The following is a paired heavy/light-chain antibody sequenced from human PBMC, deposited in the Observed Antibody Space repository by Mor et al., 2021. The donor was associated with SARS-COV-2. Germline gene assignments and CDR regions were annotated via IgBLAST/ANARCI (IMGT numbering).Light chain of an antibody. CDR2: WAS. V-gene: IGKV4-1*01. J-gene: IGKJ1*01. CDR1: QSLIHTSNNWKY. CDR3: HQYLSSPWT. Sequence: DIVMTQSPDSLAVSLGERATINCKSSQSLIHTSNNWKYIAWYQQKPGQAPKLLIYWASTRESGVPDRFSGSGSGTDFTLTISSLQAEDVAVYYCHQYLSSPWTFGQGTKVEIK.
Heavy chain of an antibody. CDR2: IKSDGSEK. CDR1: KFTFSSFW. Sequence: EVQLVESGGGLVQPGGSLTLSCAASKFTFSSFWMNWVRQAPGKGLEWVGRIKSDGSEKDYVDSVKGRFAISRDNAKNSLYLQMNSLRSEDTAVYYCVRSHSSGGWDLLGYWGQGVLVTVSS. CDR3: VRSHSSGGWDLLGY. V-gene: IGHV3-7*03. D-gene: IGHD6-19*01. J-gene: IGHJ4*02.